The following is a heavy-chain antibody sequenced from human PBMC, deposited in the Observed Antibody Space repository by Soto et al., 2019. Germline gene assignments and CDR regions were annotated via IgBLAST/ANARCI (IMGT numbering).Heavy chain of an antibody. D-gene: IGHD6-19*01. CDR1: GFTFSSYE. Sequence: EVQLVESGGGLVQPGGSLRLSCAASGFTFSSYEMNWVRQAPGKGLEWVSYISSSASTIYYADSVKGRFTISRDNAKNSLYLQMNGLRAEDSAVYYCARGQYSSGGGYFDYWGQETLVTVSS. V-gene: IGHV3-48*03. J-gene: IGHJ4*02. CDR3: ARGQYSSGGGYFDY. CDR2: ISSSASTI.